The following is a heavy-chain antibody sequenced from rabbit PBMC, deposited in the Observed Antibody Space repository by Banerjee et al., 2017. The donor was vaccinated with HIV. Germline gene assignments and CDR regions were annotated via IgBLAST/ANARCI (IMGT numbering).Heavy chain of an antibody. D-gene: IGHD6-1*01. CDR1: GFSFSSGYY. Sequence: QSLEESGGDLVKPGASLTLTCTASGFSFSSGYYMCWVRQAPGKGLEWIACIGADSSDTTYYASWAKGRFTISKSSSTAVTLRMTSLTAADTATYFCARGHTYKNDGYDYAFRLWGPGTLVTVS. CDR2: IGADSSDTT. J-gene: IGHJ4*01. V-gene: IGHV1S40*01. CDR3: ARGHTYKNDGYDYAFRL.